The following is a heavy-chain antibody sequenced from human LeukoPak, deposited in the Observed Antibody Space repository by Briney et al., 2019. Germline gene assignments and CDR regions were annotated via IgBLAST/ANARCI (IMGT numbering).Heavy chain of an antibody. CDR2: VYYNGDT. D-gene: IGHD2-2*01. J-gene: IGHJ5*02. V-gene: IGHV4-59*02. Sequence: SETLSLTCTVSGVSVTSRYWSWIRQPPGKGLEWVGNVYYNGDTSYHPSLRSRVTMSVDTTKNQFSLNLASVTAADTAVYYCAAKPVVPASQGHYFDRWGQGTLVTVSS. CDR3: AAKPVVPASQGHYFDR. CDR1: GVSVTSRY.